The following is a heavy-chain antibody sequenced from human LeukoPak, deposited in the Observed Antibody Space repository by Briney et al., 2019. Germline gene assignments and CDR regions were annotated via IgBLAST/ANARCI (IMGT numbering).Heavy chain of an antibody. CDR1: GYSFTSYW. Sequence: GESLKISCKGSGYSFTSYWIGWVRQMPGKGLEWVGIIYPGDSDTRYSPSLQGQVTISADKSISTAYLQWSSLKASDTAMYYRARLSEMATASPIDYWGQGTLVTVSS. V-gene: IGHV5-51*01. J-gene: IGHJ4*02. D-gene: IGHD5-24*01. CDR3: ARLSEMATASPIDY. CDR2: IYPGDSDT.